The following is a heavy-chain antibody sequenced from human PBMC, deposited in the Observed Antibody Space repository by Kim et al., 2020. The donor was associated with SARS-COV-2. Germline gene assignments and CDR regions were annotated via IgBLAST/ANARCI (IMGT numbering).Heavy chain of an antibody. J-gene: IGHJ4*02. CDR2: TKYDGSTK. CDR1: GFTFNSHW. CDR3: ARGGYYNFDF. V-gene: IGHV3-7*01. D-gene: IGHD2-21*01. Sequence: GGSLRLSCTASGFTFNSHWMSWVRQAPGKGLEWVANTKYDGSTKNYVESMKGRFTISRDNAKHALYLQMNSLRVEDTAVYYCARGGYYNFDFWGQGTLVT.